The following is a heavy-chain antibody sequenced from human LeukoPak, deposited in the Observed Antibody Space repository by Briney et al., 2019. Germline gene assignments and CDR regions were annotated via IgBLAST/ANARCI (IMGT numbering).Heavy chain of an antibody. CDR1: GGSISSGGYY. Sequence: SQTLSLTCTVSGGSISSGGYYWSWIRQHPGKGLEWIGYIYYSGSTYYNPFLKSRVTISVDTSKNQFSLKLSSVTAADTAVYYCARVVVVAATPDYWGQGTLVTVSS. CDR3: ARVVVVAATPDY. CDR2: IYYSGST. V-gene: IGHV4-31*03. D-gene: IGHD2-15*01. J-gene: IGHJ4*02.